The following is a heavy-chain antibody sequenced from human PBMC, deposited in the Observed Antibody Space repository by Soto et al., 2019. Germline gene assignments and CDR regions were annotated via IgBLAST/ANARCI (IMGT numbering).Heavy chain of an antibody. Sequence: QVQLVQSGAEVKKPGSSVKVSCKASGGTFSSYAISWVRQAPGQGLEWMGGIIPIFGTANHAQKFQGRGTIPAEESASTANMERSSLRSEDTAVYYWALRARAIAAKDDYWGQGPLVTVSS. CDR2: IIPIFGTA. D-gene: IGHD2-15*01. CDR1: GGTFSSYA. V-gene: IGHV1-69*12. CDR3: ALRARAIAAKDDY. J-gene: IGHJ4*02.